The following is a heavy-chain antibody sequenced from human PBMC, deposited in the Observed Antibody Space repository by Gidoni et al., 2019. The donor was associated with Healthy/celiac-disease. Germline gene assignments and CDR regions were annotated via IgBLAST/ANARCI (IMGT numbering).Heavy chain of an antibody. V-gene: IGHV4-39*01. CDR1: GGSISSSSYY. CDR2: IYYSGST. D-gene: IGHD3-10*01. Sequence: QLQLQESGPGLVKPSETLSLTCTVSGGSISSSSYYWGWIRQPPGKGLEWIGSIYYSGSTYYNQSLKRRVTISVDESKNQFSLKLSSVTAADTAVYYCARSREKYGSGSYYDAFDIWGQGTMVTVSS. J-gene: IGHJ3*02. CDR3: ARSREKYGSGSYYDAFDI.